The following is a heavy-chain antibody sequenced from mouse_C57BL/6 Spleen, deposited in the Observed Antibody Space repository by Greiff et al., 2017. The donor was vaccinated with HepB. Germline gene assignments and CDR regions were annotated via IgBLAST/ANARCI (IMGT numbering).Heavy chain of an antibody. J-gene: IGHJ4*01. CDR2: INPNYGTT. Sequence: VQLKESGPELVKPGASVKISCKASGYSFTDYNMNWVKQSNGKSLEWIGVINPNYGTTSYNQKFKGKATLTVDQSSSTAYMQLNSLTSEDSAVYYCARGGYSNHLWDAMDYWGQGTSVTVSS. V-gene: IGHV1-39*01. CDR3: ARGGYSNHLWDAMDY. D-gene: IGHD2-5*01. CDR1: GYSFTDYN.